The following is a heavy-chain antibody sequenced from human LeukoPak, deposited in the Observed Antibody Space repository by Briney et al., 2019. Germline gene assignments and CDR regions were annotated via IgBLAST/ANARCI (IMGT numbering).Heavy chain of an antibody. Sequence: PSETLSLTCAVYGGSFSGYYWSWIRQPPGNGLEWIGEINHSGSTNYNPSLKSRVTISVDTSKNQFSLKLSSVTAADTAVYYCARGTNSLVVVPAASCWFDPWGQGTLVTVSS. CDR2: INHSGST. CDR1: GGSFSGYY. J-gene: IGHJ5*02. V-gene: IGHV4-34*01. CDR3: ARGTNSLVVVPAASCWFDP. D-gene: IGHD2-2*01.